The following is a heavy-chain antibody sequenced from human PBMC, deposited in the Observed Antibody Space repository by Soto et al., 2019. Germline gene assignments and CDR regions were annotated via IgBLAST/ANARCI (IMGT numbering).Heavy chain of an antibody. CDR1: GFTFSNAW. CDR2: IKSKTDGGTT. D-gene: IGHD3-9*01. Sequence: GGSLRLSCAASGFTFSNAWMSWVRQAPGKGLKWVGRIKSKTDGGTTDYAAPVKGRFTISRDDSKNTLYLQMNSLKTEDTAVYYCTTVYYDILTGYRLLFAPAEYFQHWGQGTLVTVSS. CDR3: TTVYYDILTGYRLLFAPAEYFQH. J-gene: IGHJ1*01. V-gene: IGHV3-15*01.